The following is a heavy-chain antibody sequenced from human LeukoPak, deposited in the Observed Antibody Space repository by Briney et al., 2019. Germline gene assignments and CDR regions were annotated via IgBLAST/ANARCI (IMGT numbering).Heavy chain of an antibody. V-gene: IGHV1-2*04. CDR3: ARAVRGTAQYYFDY. J-gene: IGHJ4*02. CDR2: INPNSGGT. Sequence: ASVKVFCKASGYTFTGYYMHWVRQAPGQGLEWVGWINPNSGGTNYAQKFQGWVTMTRDTFISTAYMELSRLRSDDTAVYYCARAVRGTAQYYFDYWGQGTLVTVSS. CDR1: GYTFTGYY. D-gene: IGHD3-10*01.